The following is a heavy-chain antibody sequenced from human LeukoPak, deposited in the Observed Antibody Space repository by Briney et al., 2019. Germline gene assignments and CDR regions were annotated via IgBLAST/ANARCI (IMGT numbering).Heavy chain of an antibody. J-gene: IGHJ4*02. D-gene: IGHD6-19*01. CDR2: VSYDGSNK. Sequence: PGRSLRLSCAASGFTFSSYDMHWVRQAPGKGLEWVAVVSYDGSNKYYADSVKGRFTISRDNSKNTLYLQMNSLRAEDTAVYYCAKELRFMQWLVIFDYWGQGTLVTVSS. V-gene: IGHV3-30*18. CDR1: GFTFSSYD. CDR3: AKELRFMQWLVIFDY.